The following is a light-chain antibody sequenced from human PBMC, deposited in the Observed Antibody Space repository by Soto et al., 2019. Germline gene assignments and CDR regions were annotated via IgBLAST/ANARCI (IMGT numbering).Light chain of an antibody. CDR3: QKYNNWPIT. Sequence: EIVMTQSPATLSVSPGERATLSCRASQSVSSNLAWYQQKPGQAPRLLIYGASTRATGIPDRFSGSGSGTGLTLTISRLQSEDFAVYYCQKYNNWPITFGQGTRLEIK. V-gene: IGKV3-15*01. CDR2: GAS. J-gene: IGKJ5*01. CDR1: QSVSSN.